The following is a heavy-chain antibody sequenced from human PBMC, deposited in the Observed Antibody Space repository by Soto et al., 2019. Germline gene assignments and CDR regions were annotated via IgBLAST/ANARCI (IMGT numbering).Heavy chain of an antibody. Sequence: ASVKVSCKGSGGTFNRYTITWVRQAPGQGLEWMGRIIPMFGIASYAQNFQGRVTITADKSTSTAYMELSSLRSEDTAVYYCARDSGRSDVVPAAISEMDVWGPGTTVTVAS. CDR2: IIPMFGIA. D-gene: IGHD2-2*01. V-gene: IGHV1-69*04. J-gene: IGHJ6*02. CDR1: GGTFNRYT. CDR3: ARDSGRSDVVPAAISEMDV.